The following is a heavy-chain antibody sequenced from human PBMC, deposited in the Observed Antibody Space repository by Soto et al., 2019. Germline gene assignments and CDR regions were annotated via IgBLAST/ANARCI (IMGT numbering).Heavy chain of an antibody. D-gene: IGHD3-10*01. CDR1: GFTFSSYA. CDR2: ISGSGGST. CDR3: AKENYGSGTDRDY. V-gene: IGHV3-23*01. Sequence: EVQLLESGGGLVQPGGSLRLSCAASGFTFSSYAMSWVRQAPGKGLEGVSAISGSGGSTYYADSVKGRFTISRDTPKNTLYLQMNSLRAEDTAVYYCAKENYGSGTDRDYWGQGTLVTVSS. J-gene: IGHJ4*02.